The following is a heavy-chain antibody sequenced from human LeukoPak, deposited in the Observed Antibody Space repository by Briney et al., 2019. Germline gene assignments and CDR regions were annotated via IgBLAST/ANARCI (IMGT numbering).Heavy chain of an antibody. V-gene: IGHV4-59*01. CDR2: IYYSGST. CDR1: GGSISSYY. D-gene: IGHD1-26*01. CDR3: AGSGSYVY. Sequence: SETLSLTCTVSGGSISSYYWSWIRQPPGKGREWIGYIYYSGSTNYNSSLKSRVTISVDTSKNPFSLKLSSVTAAATAVYYCAGSGSYVYCGQGTLVTVSS. J-gene: IGHJ4*02.